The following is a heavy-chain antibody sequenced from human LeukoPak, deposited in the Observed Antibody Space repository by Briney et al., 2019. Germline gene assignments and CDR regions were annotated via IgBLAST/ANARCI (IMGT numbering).Heavy chain of an antibody. D-gene: IGHD3-3*01. CDR1: GGSISSYY. CDR2: IYYSGST. CDR3: ARDGYYDFWSGYYPLI. J-gene: IGHJ3*02. V-gene: IGHV4-39*07. Sequence: SETLSLTCTVSGGSISSYYWGWIRQPPGKGLEWIGSIYYSGSTYYNPSLKSRVTISVDTSKNQFSLKLSSVTAADTAVYYCARDGYYDFWSGYYPLIWGQGTMVTVSS.